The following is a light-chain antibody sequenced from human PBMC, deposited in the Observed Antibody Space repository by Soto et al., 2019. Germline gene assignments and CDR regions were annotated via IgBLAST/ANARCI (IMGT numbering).Light chain of an antibody. CDR2: GAS. Sequence: EIVLTQSRGSLSLSLGERATLSCCASQSVAIAFFAWYQQKPGQPPRLLMYGASRRATGIPDRFSGSGSGTDFTLTISRLEPEDFAVYYCQQYASSLTFGQGTKVEI. V-gene: IGKV3-20*01. J-gene: IGKJ1*01. CDR3: QQYASSLT. CDR1: QSVAIAF.